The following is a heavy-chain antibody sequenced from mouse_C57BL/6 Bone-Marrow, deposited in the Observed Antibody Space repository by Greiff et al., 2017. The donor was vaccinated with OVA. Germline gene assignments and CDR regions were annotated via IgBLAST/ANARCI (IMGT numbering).Heavy chain of an antibody. J-gene: IGHJ3*01. CDR3: AKGDYGNWFAY. CDR1: GYTFTDYY. D-gene: IGHD2-1*01. V-gene: IGHV1-75*01. Sequence: VQLQQSGPELVKPGASVKISCKASGYTFTDYYINWVKQRPGQGLEWIGWIFPGSGSTYYNEKFKGKATLTVDTSSSTAYMQLSSLTSEDSAVYYCAKGDYGNWFAYWGQGTLVTVSA. CDR2: IFPGSGST.